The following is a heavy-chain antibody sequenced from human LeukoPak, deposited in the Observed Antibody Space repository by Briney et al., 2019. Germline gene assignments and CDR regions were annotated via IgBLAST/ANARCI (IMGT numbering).Heavy chain of an antibody. CDR3: ARESVRRISMRSKGFFDY. V-gene: IGHV3-21*01. Sequence: GGSLRLSCAASGFTFSSYSMNWVRQAPGKGLEWVSSISSSSSYIYYVDSVKGRFTISRDNAKNSLYLQMNSLRAEDTAVYYCARESVRRISMRSKGFFDYWGRGTRVTVSS. J-gene: IGHJ4*02. CDR1: GFTFSSYS. CDR2: ISSSSSYI. D-gene: IGHD3-22*01.